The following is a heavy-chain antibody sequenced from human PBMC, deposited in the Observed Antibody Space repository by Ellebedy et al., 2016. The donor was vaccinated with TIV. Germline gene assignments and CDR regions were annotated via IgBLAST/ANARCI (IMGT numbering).Heavy chain of an antibody. J-gene: IGHJ4*02. CDR2: IYSGGST. Sequence: GGSLRLSCAASGFTVSNTYMGWVRQAPGKGLDWVSVIYSGGSTYYADSVKGRFTISRDTSKNTLYLQMNSLRAEDTAVYYCATRISEGGWGQGTLVTVSS. CDR1: GFTVSNTY. CDR3: ATRISEGG. D-gene: IGHD6-13*01. V-gene: IGHV3-53*01.